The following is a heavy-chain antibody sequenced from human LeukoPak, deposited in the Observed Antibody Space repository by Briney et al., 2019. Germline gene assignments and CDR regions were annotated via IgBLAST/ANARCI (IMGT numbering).Heavy chain of an antibody. CDR1: GYTFSGYY. J-gene: IGHJ5*02. V-gene: IGHV1-2*02. CDR3: ARVQYQLLFGGNWFDP. D-gene: IGHD2-2*01. Sequence: ASVKVSCKASGYTFSGYYIHWVRQAPGQGLEWMRWINPNSGDTHYAQKFQSRVTMTRDTSSSTAYMDLNSLISDDTAVYYCARVQYQLLFGGNWFDPWGQGTLVTVSS. CDR2: INPNSGDT.